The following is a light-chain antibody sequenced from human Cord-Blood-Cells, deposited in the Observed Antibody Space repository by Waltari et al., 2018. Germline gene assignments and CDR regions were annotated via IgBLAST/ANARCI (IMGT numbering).Light chain of an antibody. CDR3: QQYNSYSTWT. CDR1: QSISSW. J-gene: IGKJ1*01. V-gene: IGKV1-5*01. Sequence: DIQMTQSPSTLSASVGDSVPIPCRASQSISSWLAWYQQKPGKAPKLLIYDASSLESGVPSRFSGSGSGTEFTLTISSLQPDDFATYYCQQYNSYSTWTFGQGTKVEIK. CDR2: DAS.